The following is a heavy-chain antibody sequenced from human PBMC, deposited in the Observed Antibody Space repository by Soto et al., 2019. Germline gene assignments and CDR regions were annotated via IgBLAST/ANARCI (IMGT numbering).Heavy chain of an antibody. J-gene: IGHJ5*01. D-gene: IGHD2-2*01. Sequence: QVQLVQSGAEVKKPGSSVKVSCKASGGTFSSYAISWVRQAPGQGLEWMGGIIPIFGTANYAQKFQGRVTITADESTSTAYMGLSSLRSEDTAVYYCASDRVDCSSTSCYFLPWFVSWGQGTLVSVSS. V-gene: IGHV1-69*01. CDR3: ASDRVDCSSTSCYFLPWFVS. CDR2: IIPIFGTA. CDR1: GGTFSSYA.